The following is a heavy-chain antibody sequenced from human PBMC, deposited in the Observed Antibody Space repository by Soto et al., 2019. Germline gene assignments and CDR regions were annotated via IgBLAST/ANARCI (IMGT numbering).Heavy chain of an antibody. CDR2: INPGDSDT. CDR1: GYSFTTNW. V-gene: IGHV5-51*01. D-gene: IGHD6-13*01. J-gene: IGHJ1*01. Sequence: GESLKISCKGSGYSFTTNWIGWVRQMPGKGLEWMGVINPGDSDTRYSPSFQGQVAISADKSINTAYLQWSSLKASDTAMYYCARHSGVAEDGTDWGQGTLVTVSS. CDR3: ARHSGVAEDGTD.